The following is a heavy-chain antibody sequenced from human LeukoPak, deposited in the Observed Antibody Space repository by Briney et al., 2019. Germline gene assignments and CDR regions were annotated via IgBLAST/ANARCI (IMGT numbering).Heavy chain of an antibody. Sequence: SETLSLSCTVSGGSISSSSYCWGWIRQPPGKGLEWIGSMYYSGSTYYNPSLKSRVTISADTSKNQFSLKLSSVTAADTAVYYCARHNSSSWYEHFDYWGQGTLVTVSS. V-gene: IGHV4-39*01. CDR1: GGSISSSSYC. J-gene: IGHJ4*02. CDR3: ARHNSSSWYEHFDY. D-gene: IGHD6-13*01. CDR2: MYYSGST.